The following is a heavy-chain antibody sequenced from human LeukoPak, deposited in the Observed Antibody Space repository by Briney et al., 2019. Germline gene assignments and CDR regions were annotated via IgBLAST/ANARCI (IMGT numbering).Heavy chain of an antibody. J-gene: IGHJ3*02. CDR1: GFTFSSYS. CDR2: IKQDGSEK. Sequence: PGGSLRLSCAASGFTFSSYSMNWVRQAPGKGLEWVANIKQDGSEKYYVDSVKGRFTISRDNAKNSLYLQMNSLRAEDTAVYYCAGYGVVVPAARDAFDIWGQGTMVTVSS. CDR3: AGYGVVVPAARDAFDI. D-gene: IGHD2-2*01. V-gene: IGHV3-7*01.